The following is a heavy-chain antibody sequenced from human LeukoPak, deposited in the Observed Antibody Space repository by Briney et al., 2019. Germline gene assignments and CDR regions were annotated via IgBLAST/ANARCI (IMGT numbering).Heavy chain of an antibody. CDR3: ARDAARVIDY. CDR2: ISYDRNNK. D-gene: IGHD4-11*01. Sequence: GRSLRLSCAASGFTFSSYAMHWVRQAPGKGLEWVAAISYDRNNKYYADSVKGRFTISRDNSKNTLYLQMNSLRAEDTAVYYCARDAARVIDYWGQGTLVTVSS. J-gene: IGHJ4*02. CDR1: GFTFSSYA. V-gene: IGHV3-30-3*01.